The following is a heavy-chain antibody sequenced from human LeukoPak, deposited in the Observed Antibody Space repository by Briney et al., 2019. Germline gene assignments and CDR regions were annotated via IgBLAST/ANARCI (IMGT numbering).Heavy chain of an antibody. CDR3: ARVQWELMGNDAFDI. J-gene: IGHJ3*02. V-gene: IGHV4-31*03. CDR1: GGSISSGGYY. CDR2: IYYSGST. D-gene: IGHD1-26*01. Sequence: SQTLSLTCTVSGGSISSGGYYWSWIRQHPGKGLEWIGYIYYSGSTYYNPSLKSRVTISVDTPKNQFSLKLSSVTAADTAVYYCARVQWELMGNDAFDIWGQGTMVTVSS.